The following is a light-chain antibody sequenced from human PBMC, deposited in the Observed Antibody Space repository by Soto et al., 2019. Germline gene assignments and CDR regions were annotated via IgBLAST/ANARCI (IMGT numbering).Light chain of an antibody. CDR1: QSVSNSY. CDR2: GVS. J-gene: IGKJ2*01. Sequence: EIVLTQSPGTLSLSPGERATLSCRASQSVSNSYLAGYQQKPGQAPRLLIYGVSSRATGIPDRFSGSGSGTDFTLTISRLEPEDFAVYYCYQYGSSPYTFGQGTKLEI. CDR3: YQYGSSPYT. V-gene: IGKV3-20*01.